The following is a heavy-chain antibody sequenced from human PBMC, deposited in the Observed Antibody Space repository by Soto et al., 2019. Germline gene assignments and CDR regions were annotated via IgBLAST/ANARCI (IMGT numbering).Heavy chain of an antibody. J-gene: IGHJ4*02. CDR1: GFTLSDYY. D-gene: IGHD3-9*01. CDR3: ARFRGDGYYNC. CDR2: ISISGTTI. V-gene: IGHV3-11*01. Sequence: GGSLRLSCAASGFTLSDYYMTWIRQAPGKGLEWVSDISISGTTIHYADSVRGRFTISRDNAKNSLWLQMNTLRAEDTAVYYGARFRGDGYYNCWGQGTLVPVSS.